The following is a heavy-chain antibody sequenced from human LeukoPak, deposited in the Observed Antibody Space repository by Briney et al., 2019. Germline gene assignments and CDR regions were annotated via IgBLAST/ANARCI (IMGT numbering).Heavy chain of an antibody. CDR1: GGTFSSYA. CDR3: ARAYSSSWYRIDAFDI. J-gene: IGHJ3*02. D-gene: IGHD6-13*01. Sequence: ASVKVSCKASGGTFSSYAISWVRQAPGQGLEWMGGIIPIFGTANYAQKFQGRVTITTDESTSTAYMELSSLRSEDTAVYYCARAYSSSWYRIDAFDIRGQGTMVTVSS. CDR2: IIPIFGTA. V-gene: IGHV1-69*05.